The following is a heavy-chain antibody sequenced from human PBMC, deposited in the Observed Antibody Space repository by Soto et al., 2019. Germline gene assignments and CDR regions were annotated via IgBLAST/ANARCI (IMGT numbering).Heavy chain of an antibody. CDR1: GFSFSDYY. Sequence: EVQLVESGGGLVQPGGSLRLSCAASGFSFSDYYINWVRQAPGKGLEWVGRARNKASSYTTDYAAFVKGRFTISRDDSKNLIYLQMSSLKPEDTAVYYCAREGSSSGPDYEYWGQGTLVTVSS. D-gene: IGHD3-22*01. CDR3: AREGSSSGPDYEY. J-gene: IGHJ4*02. V-gene: IGHV3-72*01. CDR2: ARNKASSYTT.